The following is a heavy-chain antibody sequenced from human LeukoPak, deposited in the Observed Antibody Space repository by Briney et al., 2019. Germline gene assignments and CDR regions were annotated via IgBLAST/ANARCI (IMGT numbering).Heavy chain of an antibody. V-gene: IGHV3-33*08. J-gene: IGHJ5*02. CDR1: GFTFSSYA. Sequence: KAGGSLRLSCAASGFTFSSYAMSWVRQAPGKGLEWVAVIWYDGSNKYYADSVKGRFTISRDNSKNTLYLQMNSLRAEDTAVYYCARGYGDYFSLPNWFDPWGQGTLVTVSS. D-gene: IGHD4-17*01. CDR2: IWYDGSNK. CDR3: ARGYGDYFSLPNWFDP.